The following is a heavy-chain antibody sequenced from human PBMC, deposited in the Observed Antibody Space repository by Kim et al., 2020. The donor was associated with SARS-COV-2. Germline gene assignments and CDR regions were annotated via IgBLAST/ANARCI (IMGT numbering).Heavy chain of an antibody. Sequence: ASVKVSCKASGYTFTGYYMHWVRQAPGQGLEWMGWINPNSGGTNYAQKFQGWVTMTRDTSISTAYMELSRLRSDDTAVYYCARDLARTTYYYGSGSPRPYYYYYGMDVWGQGTTVTVSS. V-gene: IGHV1-2*04. D-gene: IGHD3-10*01. CDR2: INPNSGGT. J-gene: IGHJ6*02. CDR3: ARDLARTTYYYGSGSPRPYYYYYGMDV. CDR1: GYTFTGYY.